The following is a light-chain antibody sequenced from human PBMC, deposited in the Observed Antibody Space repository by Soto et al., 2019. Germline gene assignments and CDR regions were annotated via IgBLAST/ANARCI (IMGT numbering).Light chain of an antibody. CDR3: KKFNTAPLT. V-gene: IGKV1-27*01. CDR1: QDISVY. Sequence: DIRMTQSPSSLSASVGVRVTITCRASQDISVYLAWYQQKPGKDPKLLIYSASTLQSGVPSQFSGSGSGTDYTLTISSLQPEDVATYYCKKFNTAPLTFGPGTRLEIE. J-gene: IGKJ5*01. CDR2: SAS.